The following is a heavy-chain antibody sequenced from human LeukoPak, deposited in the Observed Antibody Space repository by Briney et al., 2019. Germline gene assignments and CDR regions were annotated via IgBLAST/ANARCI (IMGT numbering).Heavy chain of an antibody. CDR2: IYYSGST. CDR3: ARHRTRGYFDY. V-gene: IGHV4-59*08. J-gene: IGHJ4*02. D-gene: IGHD3-10*01. Sequence: SETLSLTCTVSGGSISSYYWSWIRQPPGKGLEWIGYIYYSGSTNYNPSLKSRVTISVDTSKNQLSLKLSSVTAADTAVYYCARHRTRGYFDYWGQGTLVTVSS. CDR1: GGSISSYY.